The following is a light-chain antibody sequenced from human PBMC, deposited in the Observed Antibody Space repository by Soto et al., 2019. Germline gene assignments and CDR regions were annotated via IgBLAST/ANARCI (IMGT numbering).Light chain of an antibody. J-gene: IGLJ1*01. CDR3: CSYAGSSTYV. CDR1: SSDVGSYIL. CDR2: EDS. Sequence: QSVLTEPASVSGSLGELITISCTGTSSDVGSYILVSWYQQHPGKAPKIIIHEDSKRSSGLSNRFSGSKSGNTASLTISGLQAEDEADYYCCSYAGSSTYVFGTGTKVTVL. V-gene: IGLV2-23*01.